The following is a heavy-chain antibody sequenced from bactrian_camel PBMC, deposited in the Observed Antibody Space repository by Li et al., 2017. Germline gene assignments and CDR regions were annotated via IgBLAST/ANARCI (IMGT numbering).Heavy chain of an antibody. J-gene: IGHJ6*01. D-gene: IGHD6*01. V-gene: IGHV3-3*01. Sequence: HVQLVESGGGSVQAGGSLRLSCAASKDTDTYNCMAWFRQAPGKDREAVAALRSGGTTAYYVDSVKGRFTISQDNAKNTVYLQMNNLKPEDTACTTVRQFATVVAGIPSAEPEALTLVTGARGPRSPSP. CDR1: KDTDTYNC. CDR2: LRSGGTTA. CDR3: RQFATVVAGIPSAEPEALTLVT.